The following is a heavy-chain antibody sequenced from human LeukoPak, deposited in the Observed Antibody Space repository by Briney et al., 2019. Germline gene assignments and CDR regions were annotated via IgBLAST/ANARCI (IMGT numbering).Heavy chain of an antibody. V-gene: IGHV3-30*02. D-gene: IGHD1-26*01. CDR3: AVKRGHSGSYGPAWYFDL. J-gene: IGHJ2*01. CDR2: IRYDGSNK. CDR1: GFTFSSYG. Sequence: GGSLRLSCAASGFTFSSYGMHWVRQAPGKGLEWVAFIRYDGSNKYYADSVKGRFTISRDNSKNTLYLQMDSLRAEDTAVYYCAVKRGHSGSYGPAWYFDLWGRGTLVTVSS.